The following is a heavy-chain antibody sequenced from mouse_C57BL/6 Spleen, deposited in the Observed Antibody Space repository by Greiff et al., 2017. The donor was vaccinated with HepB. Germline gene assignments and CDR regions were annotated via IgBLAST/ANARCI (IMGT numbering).Heavy chain of an antibody. CDR2: INPYNGGT. CDR1: GYTFTDYY. CDR3: ARGGEGSRNWYFDV. D-gene: IGHD1-1*01. J-gene: IGHJ1*03. V-gene: IGHV1-19*01. Sequence: EVQLQQSGPVLVKPGASVKMSCKASGYTFTDYYMNWVKQSHGKSLEWIGVINPYNGGTSYNQKFKGKATLTVDKSSSTAYMELNSLTSEDSAVYYCARGGEGSRNWYFDVWGTGTTVTVSS.